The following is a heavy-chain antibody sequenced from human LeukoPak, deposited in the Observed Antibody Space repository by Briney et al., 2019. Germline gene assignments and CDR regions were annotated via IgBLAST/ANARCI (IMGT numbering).Heavy chain of an antibody. CDR1: GDSFNRFA. CDR3: ARGHTDSIHY. CDR2: IMPTLGIT. Sequence: ASVKVSCKPSGDSFNRFAVNWVRQAPGQGLEWMGRIMPTLGITNYAKEFQARVTITADISPSAAYMERKNLTSLDTAVYYCARGHTDSIHYWGQGTQVTVSS. D-gene: IGHD5-18*01. J-gene: IGHJ4*02. V-gene: IGHV1-69*04.